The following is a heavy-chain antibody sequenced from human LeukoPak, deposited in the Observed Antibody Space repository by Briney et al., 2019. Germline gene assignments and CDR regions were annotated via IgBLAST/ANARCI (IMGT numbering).Heavy chain of an antibody. CDR3: ARDTGGGQWELPWWESYYYYYYMDV. D-gene: IGHD1-26*01. V-gene: IGHV4-61*02. J-gene: IGHJ6*03. CDR1: GGSISSGSYY. CDR2: IYTSGST. Sequence: SQTLSLTCTVSGGSISSGSYYWSWIRQPAGKGLEWIGRIYTSGSTNYNPSLKSRVTISVDTSKNQFSLKLLSVTAADTAVYYCARDTGGGQWELPWWESYYYYYYMDVWGKGTTVTVSS.